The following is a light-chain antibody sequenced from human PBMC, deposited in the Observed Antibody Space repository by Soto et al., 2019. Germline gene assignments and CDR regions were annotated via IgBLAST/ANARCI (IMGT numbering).Light chain of an antibody. Sequence: QSALTQPPSASGTPGQRVTISCSGRSSNIGTKTVHWYQQLPGTAPRVLIYSNNQRPAGVPDRFSGSKSGTSASLAISGLQSEDEADYYCAAWDESLAAEVFGPGTKVTVL. J-gene: IGLJ1*01. V-gene: IGLV1-44*01. CDR1: SSNIGTKT. CDR2: SNN. CDR3: AAWDESLAAEV.